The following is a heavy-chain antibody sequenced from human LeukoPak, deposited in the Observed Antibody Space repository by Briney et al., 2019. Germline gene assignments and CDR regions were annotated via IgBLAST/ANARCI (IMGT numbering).Heavy chain of an antibody. Sequence: GGSLRLSCAASGFTFDDYGMSWVRQAPGKGLEWVSGINWNGGSTGYADSVKGRFTISRDNAKNSLYLQMKSLRAEDTALYYCARYSSGWYFHYYYYMDVWGKGTTVTVSS. CDR1: GFTFDDYG. CDR2: INWNGGST. D-gene: IGHD6-19*01. V-gene: IGHV3-20*04. CDR3: ARYSSGWYFHYYYYMDV. J-gene: IGHJ6*03.